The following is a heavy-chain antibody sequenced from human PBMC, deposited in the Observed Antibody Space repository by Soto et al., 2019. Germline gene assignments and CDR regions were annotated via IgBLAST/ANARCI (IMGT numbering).Heavy chain of an antibody. CDR1: GFTFTSYA. CDR2: ISGSGGDT. J-gene: IGHJ4*02. Sequence: ESGGGLVQPGGSLRVSCSASGFTFTSYAMSWVRQAPGKGLEWVSGISGSGGDTKSADSVKGRFTISRDNFKNMLYLQMNSLRAEDTAVYYCAKHDFWTLYNTGLDSWGQGTLVTVSS. V-gene: IGHV3-23*01. CDR3: AKHDFWTLYNTGLDS. D-gene: IGHD3-3*01.